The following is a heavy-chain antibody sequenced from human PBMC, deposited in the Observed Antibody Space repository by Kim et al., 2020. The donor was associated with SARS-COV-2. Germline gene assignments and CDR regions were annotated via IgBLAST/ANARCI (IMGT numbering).Heavy chain of an antibody. CDR2: IYYSGSA. J-gene: IGHJ4*02. CDR1: GGSISSSSYY. CDR3: ERTGGVTTLFDY. V-gene: IGHV4-39*01. D-gene: IGHD4-4*01. Sequence: SETLSLTCTVSGGSISSSSYYWGWIRQPPGKGLEWIGSIYYSGSAYYNPSLKRRVTISVHTSKNQFSLKLSSVTAADTAVYYGERTGGVTTLFDYWGQGTLVTVSS.